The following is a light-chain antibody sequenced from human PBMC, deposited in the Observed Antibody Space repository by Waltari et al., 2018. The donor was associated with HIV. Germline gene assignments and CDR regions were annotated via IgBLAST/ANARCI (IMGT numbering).Light chain of an antibody. CDR1: SSDLGRYNY. J-gene: IGLJ2*01. V-gene: IGLV2-11*01. CDR3: CSNAGSHVV. Sequence: QSALTQPRSVSGSPGQSVTISCTGISSDLGRYNYVSWYQQDPGKAPKLMLFDVTKRPSGVPARFSGSKSGNTAALTISGLRAEDEADYYCCSNAGSHVVFGGGTKVTVL. CDR2: DVT.